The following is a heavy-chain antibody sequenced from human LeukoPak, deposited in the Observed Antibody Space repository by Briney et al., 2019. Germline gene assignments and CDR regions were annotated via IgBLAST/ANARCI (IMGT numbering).Heavy chain of an antibody. CDR2: TSGSGGSS. D-gene: IGHD2-2*01. J-gene: IGHJ4*02. CDR1: GLTFSTYS. Sequence: PGGSLRLSCAASGLTFSTYSMSWVRQAPGKGVEYVTSTSGSGGSSYYAASVQGRFTISRDNSRNTLYLQMNNLRIDDTAVYYCARGPRVPSPTYYFEFWGQGVLVTVSS. CDR3: ARGPRVPSPTYYFEF. V-gene: IGHV3-23*01.